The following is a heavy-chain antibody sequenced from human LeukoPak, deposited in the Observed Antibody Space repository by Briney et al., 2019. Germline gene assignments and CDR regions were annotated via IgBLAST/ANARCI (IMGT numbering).Heavy chain of an antibody. J-gene: IGHJ4*02. D-gene: IGHD6-19*01. Sequence: SETLSLTCTVSGGSISSYYWSWIRQPPGKGLEWIGYIYYSGSTNYNPSLKSRVTISIDTSKNQFSLKLSSVTAADTAVYYCARWEAVAGLDYWAREPWSPSPQ. V-gene: IGHV4-59*01. CDR3: ARWEAVAGLDY. CDR1: GGSISSYY. CDR2: IYYSGST.